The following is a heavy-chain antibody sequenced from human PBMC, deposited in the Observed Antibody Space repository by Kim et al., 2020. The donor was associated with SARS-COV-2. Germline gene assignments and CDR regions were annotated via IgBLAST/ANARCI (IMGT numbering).Heavy chain of an antibody. J-gene: IGHJ6*02. CDR3: ARVLNLYYDFWSGYDLYYYGMDV. CDR1: GYTFTSYG. CDR2: ISAYNGNT. V-gene: IGHV1-18*01. Sequence: ASVKVSCKASGYTFTSYGISWVRQAPGQGLEWMGWISAYNGNTNYAQKLQGRVTMTTDTSTSTAYMELRSLRSDDTAVYYCARVLNLYYDFWSGYDLYYYGMDVWGQGTTVTVSS. D-gene: IGHD3-3*01.